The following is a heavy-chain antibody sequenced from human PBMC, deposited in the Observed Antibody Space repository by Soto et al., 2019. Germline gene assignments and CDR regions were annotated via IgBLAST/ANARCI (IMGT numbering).Heavy chain of an antibody. CDR2: IYYSGST. D-gene: IGHD6-19*01. J-gene: IGHJ6*02. V-gene: IGHV4-59*01. Sequence: SETLSLPCTVSGGSISSYYWSWIRQPPGKGLEWIGYIYYSGSTNYNPSLKSRVTISVDTSKNQFSLKLSSVTAADTAVYYCARLEAVAVAGSFYYYGMDVWGQGTTVTVSS. CDR3: ARLEAVAVAGSFYYYGMDV. CDR1: GGSISSYY.